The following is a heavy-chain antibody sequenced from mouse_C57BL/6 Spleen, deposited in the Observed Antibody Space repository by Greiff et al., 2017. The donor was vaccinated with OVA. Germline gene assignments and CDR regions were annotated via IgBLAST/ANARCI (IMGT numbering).Heavy chain of an antibody. V-gene: IGHV1-59*01. CDR1: GYTFTSYW. Sequence: VQLQQPGAELVRPGTSVKLSCKASGYTFTSYWMHWVKQRPGQGLEWIGVIDPSDSYTNYNHKFNGKATLTVDTSSSTAYMQLSSLTSEDSAVYYCARNYYDYAWFAYWGQGTLVTVSA. CDR2: IDPSDSYT. J-gene: IGHJ3*01. D-gene: IGHD2-4*01. CDR3: ARNYYDYAWFAY.